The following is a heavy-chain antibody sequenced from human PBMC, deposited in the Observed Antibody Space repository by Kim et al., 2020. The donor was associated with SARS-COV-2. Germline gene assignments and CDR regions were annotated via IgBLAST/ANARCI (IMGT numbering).Heavy chain of an antibody. Sequence: DGSGNYYGDSVKGRFTISRDNAKNSLFLQRNSLRAEDAAVYYCGRDYSDWGQGTLVTVSS. CDR3: GRDYSD. J-gene: IGHJ4*02. V-gene: IGHV3-7*01. D-gene: IGHD6-13*01. CDR2: DGSGN.